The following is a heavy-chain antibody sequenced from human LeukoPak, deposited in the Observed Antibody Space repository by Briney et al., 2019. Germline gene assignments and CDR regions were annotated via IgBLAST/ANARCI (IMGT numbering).Heavy chain of an antibody. D-gene: IGHD1-26*01. CDR1: GYTFTSYG. CDR2: ISAYNGNT. CDR3: ARVILSDPTFGRFPLTAAFDI. J-gene: IGHJ3*02. V-gene: IGHV1-18*01. Sequence: ASVKVSCKASGYTFTSYGISWVRQAPGQGLEWMGWISAYNGNTNYAQKLQGRVTMTTDTSTSTAYMELRSLGSDDTAVYYCARVILSDPTFGRFPLTAAFDIWGQGTMVTVPS.